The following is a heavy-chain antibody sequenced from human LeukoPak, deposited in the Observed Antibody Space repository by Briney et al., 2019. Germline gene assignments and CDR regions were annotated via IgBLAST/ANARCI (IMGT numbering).Heavy chain of an antibody. CDR2: INTDGGFT. CDR1: GFIFSDYW. D-gene: IGHD1-26*01. J-gene: IGHJ4*02. V-gene: IGHV3-74*01. Sequence: GGSLRLSCAASGFIFSDYWMHWVRQAPGKGLVWVSRINTDGGFTRYADSVQGRFIISRDTAKNTLFLQMNSLRAKDTAVYYCAREAKVGGALQYWGQGILVTVSS. CDR3: AREAKVGGALQY.